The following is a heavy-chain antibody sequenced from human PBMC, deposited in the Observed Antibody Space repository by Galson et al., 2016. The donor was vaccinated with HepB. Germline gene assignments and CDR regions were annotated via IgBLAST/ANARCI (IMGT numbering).Heavy chain of an antibody. Sequence: SETLSLTCTVSGESLSGYFWSWIRQPPGKGLEWIGEVNHRGTTNYDPSLESRVTISADTSKNQFSLNLCSVTAADTAVYFCARDGFPGFGSFFDYWGHGALVTVSS. CDR2: VNHRGTT. V-gene: IGHV4-34*01. D-gene: IGHD3-10*01. CDR1: GESLSGYF. CDR3: ARDGFPGFGSFFDY. J-gene: IGHJ4*01.